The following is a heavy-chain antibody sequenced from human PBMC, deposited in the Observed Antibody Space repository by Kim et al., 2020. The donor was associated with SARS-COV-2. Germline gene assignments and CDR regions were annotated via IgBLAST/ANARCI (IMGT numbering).Heavy chain of an antibody. CDR2: INHSGST. Sequence: SETLSLPCAVYGGSFSGYYWSWIRQPPGKGLEWIGEINHSGSTNYNPSLKSRVTISVDTSKNQFSLKLSSVTAADTAVYYCARGVRRRWLQGVRDEYFQHWGQGTLVTVSS. D-gene: IGHD5-12*01. J-gene: IGHJ1*01. CDR1: GGSFSGYY. CDR3: ARGVRRRWLQGVRDEYFQH. V-gene: IGHV4-34*01.